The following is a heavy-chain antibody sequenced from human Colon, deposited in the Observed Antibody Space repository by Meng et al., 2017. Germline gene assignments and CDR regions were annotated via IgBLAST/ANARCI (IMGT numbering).Heavy chain of an antibody. CDR1: GFTFSSYG. D-gene: IGHD4-17*01. Sequence: VQLVGSGGGVVQPVGSLRLSCAASGFTFSSYGMHWVRQAPGKGLEWLSSISSSSSDIYYADSVKGRFTVSRDNAKNSLFLEMSSLSPEDTAMYYCARGYGDFIDFWGQGTLVTVSS. CDR3: ARGYGDFIDF. CDR2: ISSSSSDI. J-gene: IGHJ4*02. V-gene: IGHV3-21*01.